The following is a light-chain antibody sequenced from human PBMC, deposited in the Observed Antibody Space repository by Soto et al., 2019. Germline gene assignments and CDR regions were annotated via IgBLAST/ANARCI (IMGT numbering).Light chain of an antibody. Sequence: DIQMTQSPSSLSASVGDRVTITCRASQGISNYLAWYQQKPGKVPKLLIYAASTLQSGAPSRFSGSGSGTDSTLTITSLQHEDVASYYCQKYNNAPRTFGGGSRVEIK. J-gene: IGKJ4*01. V-gene: IGKV1-27*01. CDR2: AAS. CDR1: QGISNY. CDR3: QKYNNAPRT.